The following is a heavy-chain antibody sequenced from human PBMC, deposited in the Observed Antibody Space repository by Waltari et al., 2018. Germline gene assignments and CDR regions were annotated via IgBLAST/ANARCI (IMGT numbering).Heavy chain of an antibody. J-gene: IGHJ6*02. CDR1: AFTFSSYW. Sequence: EVQLVESGGGLVQPGGSLRLSCAASAFTFSSYWMSWFRRAPGKGLEWVDNIKQDGSEKYYVDSVKGRFTISRDNAKNSLYLQMNSLRAEDTAVYYCARDRIADWNYVPLSMDVWGQGTTVTVSS. CDR3: ARDRIADWNYVPLSMDV. CDR2: IKQDGSEK. D-gene: IGHD1-7*01. V-gene: IGHV3-7*01.